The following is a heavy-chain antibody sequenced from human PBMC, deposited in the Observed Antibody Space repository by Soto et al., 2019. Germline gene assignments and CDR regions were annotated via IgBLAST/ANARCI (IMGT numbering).Heavy chain of an antibody. J-gene: IGHJ3*02. CDR1: GGSISSGGYY. CDR2: IYYSGST. D-gene: IGHD3-16*02. CDR3: ARDPGPQNYDYIWGSYRPGGDAFDI. V-gene: IGHV4-31*03. Sequence: SETLSLTCTVSGGSISSGGYYWSWIRQHPGKGLEWIGYIYYSGSTYYNPSLKSRVTISVDTSKNQFSLKLSSVTAADTAVYYCARDPGPQNYDYIWGSYRPGGDAFDIWGQGTMVTVSS.